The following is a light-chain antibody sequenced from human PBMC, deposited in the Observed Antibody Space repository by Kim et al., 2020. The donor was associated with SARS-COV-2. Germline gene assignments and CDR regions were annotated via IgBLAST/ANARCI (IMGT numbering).Light chain of an antibody. CDR1: QSVSSTY. CDR2: GAS. CDR3: QQYGSSPPIT. V-gene: IGKV3-20*01. J-gene: IGKJ5*01. Sequence: PGERPALSCRASQSVSSTYLTWYQQKPGQAPRLLIYGASSRATGIPDRFSGSGSGTDFTLTISRLEPEDFAVYYCQQYGSSPPITFGQGTRLEIK.